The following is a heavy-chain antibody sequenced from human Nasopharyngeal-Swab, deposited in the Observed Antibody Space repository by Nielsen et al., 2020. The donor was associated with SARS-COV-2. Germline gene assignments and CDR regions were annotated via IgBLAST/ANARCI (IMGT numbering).Heavy chain of an antibody. J-gene: IGHJ5*02. CDR1: GGSINSNY. D-gene: IGHD4-11*01. V-gene: IGHV4-59*01. CDR3: ARSVSDYTNNDRFDYFDP. CDR2: IYYTGST. Sequence: LTLSCTLSGGSINSNYWTWIPQSPGKGLEWIGYIYYTGSTNSNPSLKTRVSISVDTSRNQFSLRLSSVTAADTAVYYCARSVSDYTNNDRFDYFDPWGQGSLVTVSS.